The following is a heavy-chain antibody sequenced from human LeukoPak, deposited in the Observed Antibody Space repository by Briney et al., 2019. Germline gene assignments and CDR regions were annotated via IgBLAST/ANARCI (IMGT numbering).Heavy chain of an antibody. CDR1: GYTFTSYD. V-gene: IGHV1-8*01. CDR2: MNPNSGNT. CDR3: ARGSYYYGSGSYYIYNWFDP. Sequence: ASVKVSCEASGYTFTSYDINWVRQATGQGLEWMGWMNPNSGNTGYAQKFQGRVTMTRNTSISTAYMELSSLRSEDTAVYYCARGSYYYGSGSYYIYNWFDPWGQGTLVTVSS. D-gene: IGHD3-10*01. J-gene: IGHJ5*02.